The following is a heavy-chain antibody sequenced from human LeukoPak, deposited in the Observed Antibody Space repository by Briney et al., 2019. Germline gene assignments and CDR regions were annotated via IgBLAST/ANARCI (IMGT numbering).Heavy chain of an antibody. D-gene: IGHD2-21*02. J-gene: IGHJ5*02. CDR1: GGSVSSGTYY. Sequence: PSETLSLTCTVSGGSVSSGTYYWSWLRQPPGKGLEWIGYIYYSGSTNYNPSLKSRVTISVDTSKNQFSLKLSSVTAADTAVYYCARVYCGGDCYSVGPSRGYNWFDPWGQGTLVTVSS. CDR3: ARVYCGGDCYSVGPSRGYNWFDP. CDR2: IYYSGST. V-gene: IGHV4-61*01.